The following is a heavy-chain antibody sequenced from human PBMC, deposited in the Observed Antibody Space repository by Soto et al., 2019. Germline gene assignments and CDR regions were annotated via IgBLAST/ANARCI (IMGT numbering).Heavy chain of an antibody. Sequence: ASVEVSCKXSGYTFTDYYIHWVRQAPGQGLEWMGWINPNSGGTNYAQKFQGRVTMTRDTSISTAYMELSRLISDDTAVYYCARGDVRVVTSFDPWGQGALVTVSS. D-gene: IGHD2-21*02. V-gene: IGHV1-2*02. CDR1: GYTFTDYY. J-gene: IGHJ5*02. CDR3: ARGDVRVVTSFDP. CDR2: INPNSGGT.